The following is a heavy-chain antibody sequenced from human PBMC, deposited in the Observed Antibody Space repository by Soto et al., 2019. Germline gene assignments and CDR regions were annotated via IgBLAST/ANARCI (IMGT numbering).Heavy chain of an antibody. CDR3: AQSTSYYYGMDV. CDR2: IYYSGST. CDR1: GDSITSIYH. J-gene: IGHJ6*02. Sequence: PSETLSLTCAVSGDSITSIYHWACIRQPPGRGLEWIASIYYSGSTNYNHSLKSRVTISVHTSKNQFSLKLSSVTAADTAVYYCAQSTSYYYGMDVWGQGTTVTVSS. D-gene: IGHD2-2*01. V-gene: IGHV4-38-2*01.